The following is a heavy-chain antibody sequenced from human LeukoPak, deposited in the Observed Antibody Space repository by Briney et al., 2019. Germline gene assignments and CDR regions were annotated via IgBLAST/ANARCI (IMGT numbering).Heavy chain of an antibody. CDR2: ISYDGSNK. J-gene: IGHJ3*02. Sequence: GGSLRLSCAASGFTFSSYAMHWVRQAPGKGLEWVAVISYDGSNKYYADSVKGRFTISRDNSKNTLYLQMNSLRAEDTAVYYCASAVDSSGYRFFIDAFDIWGQGTMVTVSS. CDR1: GFTFSSYA. CDR3: ASAVDSSGYRFFIDAFDI. V-gene: IGHV3-30-3*01. D-gene: IGHD3-22*01.